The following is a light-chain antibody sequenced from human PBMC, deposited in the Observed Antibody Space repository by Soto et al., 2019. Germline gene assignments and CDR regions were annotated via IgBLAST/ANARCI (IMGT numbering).Light chain of an antibody. CDR1: SSDVGGYNS. Sequence: QSALTQPPSASGSPGQSVTISCTGTSSDVGGYNSVSWYQRHPGKAPKVIIYEVTKRPSGVPDRFSGSKSGTSASLAISGLRSEDEADYYCAAWDDNLSGLYVFGAGTKVTVL. CDR2: EVT. CDR3: AAWDDNLSGLYV. V-gene: IGLV2-8*01. J-gene: IGLJ1*01.